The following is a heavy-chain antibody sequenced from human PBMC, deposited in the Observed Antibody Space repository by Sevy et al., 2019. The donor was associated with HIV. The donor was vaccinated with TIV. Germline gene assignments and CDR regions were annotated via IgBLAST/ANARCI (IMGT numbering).Heavy chain of an antibody. V-gene: IGHV4-34*01. CDR2: INHSGST. D-gene: IGHD2-2*02. CDR3: ARGPYCSSTSCYTWQIKYTWFDP. CDR1: GGSFSGYY. Sequence: SETLSLTCAVYGGSFSGYYWSWIRQPPGKGLEWIGEINHSGSTNYNPSLKSRLTISGDMSKDQFFLKLSSVTAADPAVYYCARGPYCSSTSCYTWQIKYTWFDPWGQGTLVTVSS. J-gene: IGHJ5*02.